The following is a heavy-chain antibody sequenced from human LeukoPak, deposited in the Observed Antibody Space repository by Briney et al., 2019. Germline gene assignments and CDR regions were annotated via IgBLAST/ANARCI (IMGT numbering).Heavy chain of an antibody. V-gene: IGHV4-4*02. CDR2: IDQSGST. Sequence: PSETLSLTCAVPGGSISRGHWWSWVRQPPGKGLEWIGEIDQSGSTNYNPSLKSRVTISVDNSKNQFSLKLTSVTAADTAMYYCTRNGDYCLDYWGQGTLVTVSS. J-gene: IGHJ4*02. D-gene: IGHD2-21*01. CDR3: TRNGDYCLDY. CDR1: GGSISRGHW.